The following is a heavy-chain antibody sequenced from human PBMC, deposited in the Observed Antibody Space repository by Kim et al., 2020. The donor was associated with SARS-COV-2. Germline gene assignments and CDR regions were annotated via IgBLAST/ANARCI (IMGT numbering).Heavy chain of an antibody. CDR3: ARGRDIAAARYFDY. V-gene: IGHV4-39*06. CDR2: IYYSGIT. Sequence: SETLSLTCTVSGVSVGSSAYYWGWLRQPPGKGLEWIGSIYYSGITYYNPSLKSRVTISLDTSKNQFPLKLSSVTAADTAVYYCARGRDIAAARYFDYWGQGTLVTVSS. D-gene: IGHD6-13*01. J-gene: IGHJ4*02. CDR1: GVSVGSSAYY.